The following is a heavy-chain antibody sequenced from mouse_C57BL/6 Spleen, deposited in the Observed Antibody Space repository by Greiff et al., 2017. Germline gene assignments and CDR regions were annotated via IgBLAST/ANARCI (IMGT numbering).Heavy chain of an antibody. CDR3: AILRPYYSMDY. D-gene: IGHD1-2*01. J-gene: IGHJ4*01. CDR1: GYTFTSYW. V-gene: IGHV1-59*01. Sequence: QVQLQQPGAELVRPGTSVKLSCKASGYTFTSYWMHWVKQRPGQGLEWIGVIDPSDSYTNYNQKFKGKATLTVDKSSSTAYMQLSSLTSEDSAVYYCAILRPYYSMDYWGQGTSVTVSS. CDR2: IDPSDSYT.